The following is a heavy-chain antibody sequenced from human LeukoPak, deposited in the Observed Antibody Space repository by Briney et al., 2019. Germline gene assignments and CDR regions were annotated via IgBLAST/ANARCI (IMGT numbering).Heavy chain of an antibody. D-gene: IGHD6-13*01. CDR3: ARFALTSSLDY. Sequence: PGESLKISCKGSGYSFSTYWIGWVRQMPGKGLEWLGLIYPGNSDTRYSPFFQGQVTFSVDTSISTAYLHWGGLKASDTAMYYCARFALTSSLDYWGQGTLVTVSS. CDR2: IYPGNSDT. CDR1: GYSFSTYW. V-gene: IGHV5-51*01. J-gene: IGHJ4*02.